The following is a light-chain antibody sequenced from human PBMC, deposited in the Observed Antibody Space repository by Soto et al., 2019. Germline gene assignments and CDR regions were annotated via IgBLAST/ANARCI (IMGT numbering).Light chain of an antibody. V-gene: IGKV3-20*01. CDR1: QSVSSRF. Sequence: EIVLTQSPGTLSLSPGERATLSCRAIQSVSSRFLAWYQQNPGQAPRLLISGASSRATGIPDRFSGSGSGTDFTLTISRLESEYFAVYYCQQYGSSPPYTFGQGTKLEIK. J-gene: IGKJ2*01. CDR2: GAS. CDR3: QQYGSSPPYT.